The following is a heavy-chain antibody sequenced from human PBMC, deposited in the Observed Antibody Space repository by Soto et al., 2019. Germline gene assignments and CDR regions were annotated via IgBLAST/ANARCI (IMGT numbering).Heavy chain of an antibody. CDR2: MNPNSGNT. CDR1: GYTFTSYD. CDR3: AREGRCSSTSCYGSYGMDV. D-gene: IGHD2-2*01. Sequence: ASVKVSCKAPGYTFTSYDINWVRQATGQGLEWMGWMNPNSGNTGYAQKFQGRVTMTRNTSISTAYMELSSLRSEDTAVYYCAREGRCSSTSCYGSYGMDVWGQGTTVTVSS. V-gene: IGHV1-8*01. J-gene: IGHJ6*02.